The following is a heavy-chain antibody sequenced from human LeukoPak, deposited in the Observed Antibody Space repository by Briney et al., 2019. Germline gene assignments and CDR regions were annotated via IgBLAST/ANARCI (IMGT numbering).Heavy chain of an antibody. J-gene: IGHJ3*02. CDR3: VLRFLGPYDI. Sequence: ASVKVSCKVSGYTLTELSVHWVRQAPGKGLEWMGGFDPEDGETIYAQKFQGRVTMTEDTSTDTAYMELSSLRSGDTAVYYCVLRFLGPYDIWGQGTMVTVSS. CDR2: FDPEDGET. D-gene: IGHD3-3*01. CDR1: GYTLTELS. V-gene: IGHV1-24*01.